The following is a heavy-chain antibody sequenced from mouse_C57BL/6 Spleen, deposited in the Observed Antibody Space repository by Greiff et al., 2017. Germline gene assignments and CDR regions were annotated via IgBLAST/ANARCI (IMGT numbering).Heavy chain of an antibody. CDR1: GYTFTDYE. V-gene: IGHV1-15*01. CDR2: IDPETGGT. D-gene: IGHD1-1*02. J-gene: IGHJ2*01. CDR3: TRRGSYEGYYFDY. Sequence: QVQLQQSGAELVRPGASVTLSCKASGYTFTDYEMHWVKQTPVHGLEWIGAIDPETGGTAYNQKFKGKAILTADKSSSTAYMELRSLTSEDSAVYYCTRRGSYEGYYFDYWGQGTTLTVSS.